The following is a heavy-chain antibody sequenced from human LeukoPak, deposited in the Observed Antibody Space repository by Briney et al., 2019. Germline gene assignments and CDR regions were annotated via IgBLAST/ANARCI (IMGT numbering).Heavy chain of an antibody. V-gene: IGHV3-23*01. CDR3: ARGNWKPNLDY. J-gene: IGHJ4*02. Sequence: GGSLRLPCAASGFTFSSYAMSWVRQAPGKGLEWVSAISGSGGSTYYADSVKGRFTISRDNSKNTLYLQMNSLRAEDTAVYYCARGNWKPNLDYWGQGTLVTVSS. CDR2: ISGSGGST. D-gene: IGHD1-1*01. CDR1: GFTFSSYA.